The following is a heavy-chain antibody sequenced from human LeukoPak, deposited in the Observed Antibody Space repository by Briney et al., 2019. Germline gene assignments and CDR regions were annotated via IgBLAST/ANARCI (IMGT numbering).Heavy chain of an antibody. J-gene: IGHJ2*01. V-gene: IGHV4-59*08. CDR3: ARTYYDFWSGSRYWYFHL. D-gene: IGHD3-3*01. Sequence: SETLSLTCTVSSXSISSYYWSWIRQPPGKGLEWIGDFYYSGSTNYNPSLKSRVTMSVDTSKNQFSLKLSSVTAADTAVYYCARTYYDFWSGSRYWYFHLWGRGTLVTVSS. CDR2: FYYSGST. CDR1: SXSISSYY.